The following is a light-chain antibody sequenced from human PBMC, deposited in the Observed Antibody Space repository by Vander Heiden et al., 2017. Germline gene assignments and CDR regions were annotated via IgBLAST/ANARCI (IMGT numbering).Light chain of an antibody. CDR1: QSVSSY. CDR3: QQRSNWPAA. J-gene: IGKJ4*01. CDR2: DAS. Sequence: EIVLTQSPATLSLSPGERATLSCRASQSVSSYLALYQQKPGQAPRLLIYDASNRATGVPARFSGSGSERDFTLTISSLEPEDFAIYYCQQRSNWPAAFGGGTMVEIK. V-gene: IGKV3-11*02.